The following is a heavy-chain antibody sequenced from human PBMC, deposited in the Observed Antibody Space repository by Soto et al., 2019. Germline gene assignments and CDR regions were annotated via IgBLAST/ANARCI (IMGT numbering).Heavy chain of an antibody. V-gene: IGHV2-70*11. D-gene: IGHD6-13*01. CDR3: ARIQTSRIAAAGTFDY. CDR2: IDWDDDK. CDR1: GFSLSTIGVG. J-gene: IGHJ4*02. Sequence: SGPTLVNPTQTLTLTCTFSGFSLSTIGVGVGWIRQPPGKALEWLARIDWDDDKYYSPSLKTRLTISKDTSKNQVVLTMTNMDPVDTATYYCARIQTSRIAAAGTFDYWGQGTLVTVSS.